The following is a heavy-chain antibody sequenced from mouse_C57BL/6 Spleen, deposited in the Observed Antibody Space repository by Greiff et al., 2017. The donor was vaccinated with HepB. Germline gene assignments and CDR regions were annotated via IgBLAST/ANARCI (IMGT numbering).Heavy chain of an antibody. J-gene: IGHJ2*01. CDR3: ARGDGSGRFDY. CDR1: GYAFSSSW. Sequence: QVQLQQSGPELVKPGASVKISCKASGYAFSSSWMNWVKQRPGKGLEWIGRIYPGDGDTNYNGKFKGKATLTTDKSASTAYMQLSSLTSEDSAVYFCARGDGSGRFDYWGQGTTLTVSS. D-gene: IGHD1-1*01. V-gene: IGHV1-82*01. CDR2: IYPGDGDT.